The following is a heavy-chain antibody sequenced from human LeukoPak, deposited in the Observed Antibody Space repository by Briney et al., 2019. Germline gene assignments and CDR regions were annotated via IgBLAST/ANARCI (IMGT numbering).Heavy chain of an antibody. J-gene: IGHJ5*02. V-gene: IGHV1-3*01. Sequence: GASVKVSCKASGYTFSRYAIHWVRQAPGQRLEWMGYINAGNGNTKYSQNFQGRVTITRDTSATTAYLELSSLRSEDTAVYYCARERGVDENYFDPWGQGTLVTVSS. CDR3: ARERGVDENYFDP. D-gene: IGHD1-7*01. CDR1: GYTFSRYA. CDR2: INAGNGNT.